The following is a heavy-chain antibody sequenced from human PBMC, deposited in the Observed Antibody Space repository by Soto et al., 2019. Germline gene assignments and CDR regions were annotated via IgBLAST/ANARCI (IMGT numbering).Heavy chain of an antibody. V-gene: IGHV4-31*03. CDR3: ARGAAGGGGMDV. J-gene: IGHJ6*02. Sequence: SDTLSLTCTVSGGSISSGGYYWSWIRQHPGKGLEWIGYIYYSGSTYYNPSLKSRVTISVDTSKNQFSLKLSSVTAADTAVYYCARGAAGGGGMDVWGQGTTVTVSS. D-gene: IGHD6-13*01. CDR1: GGSISSGGYY. CDR2: IYYSGST.